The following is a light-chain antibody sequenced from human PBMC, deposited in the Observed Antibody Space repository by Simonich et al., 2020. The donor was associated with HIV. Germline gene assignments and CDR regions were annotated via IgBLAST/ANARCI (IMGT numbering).Light chain of an antibody. J-gene: IGKJ2*01. CDR1: QSISSY. CDR3: QQSYSTPPYT. CDR2: AAS. V-gene: IGKV1-39*01. Sequence: DIQMTQSPSSLSASVGDRVTSTCRASQSISSYVNWYQQKPGKAPKLLIYAASSLQSGVPSRFSGSGSGTDFTLTISSLQPEDFATYYCQQSYSTPPYTFGQGTKLEIK.